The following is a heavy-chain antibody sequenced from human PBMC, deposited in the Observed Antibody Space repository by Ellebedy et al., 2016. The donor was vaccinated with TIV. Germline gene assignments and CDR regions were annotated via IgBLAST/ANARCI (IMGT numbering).Heavy chain of an antibody. D-gene: IGHD2-15*01. CDR1: GYSFTNYW. V-gene: IGHV5-51*01. CDR2: FYPGDSDT. Sequence: GESLKISCKGSGYSFTNYWIAWVRQMPGKGLEWMGIFYPGDSDTRYSPSFQGQVTISADKSISTAYLQWSSLKASDTAMYYCARRWSCSGGSCYRSLGGFDPWGQGTLVTVSS. J-gene: IGHJ5*02. CDR3: ARRWSCSGGSCYRSLGGFDP.